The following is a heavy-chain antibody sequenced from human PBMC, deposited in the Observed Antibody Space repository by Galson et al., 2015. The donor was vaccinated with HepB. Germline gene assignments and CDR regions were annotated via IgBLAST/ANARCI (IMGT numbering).Heavy chain of an antibody. V-gene: IGHV4-34*01. D-gene: IGHD2-2*01. CDR3: ARGVSPDIVVVPGWFDP. Sequence: ETLSLTCAVYGGSFSGYYWSWIRQPPGKGLEWIGEINHSGSTNYNPSLKSRVTISVDTSKNQFSLKLSSVTAADTAVYYCARGVSPDIVVVPGWFDPWGQGTLVTVSS. J-gene: IGHJ5*02. CDR2: INHSGST. CDR1: GGSFSGYY.